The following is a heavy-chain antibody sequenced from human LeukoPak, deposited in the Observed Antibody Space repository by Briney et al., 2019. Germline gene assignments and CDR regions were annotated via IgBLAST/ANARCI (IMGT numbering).Heavy chain of an antibody. CDR1: GFTVSSNY. J-gene: IGHJ4*02. Sequence: GGSLRLSCAASGFTVSSNYMSWVRQAPGKGLEWVSALYSGGTTYYADSVKGRFTISTDNSKNTLYLQMNSLRGGDTAVYYCARQSSRLTIFDYWGQGTLVTVSS. D-gene: IGHD4/OR15-4a*01. CDR3: ARQSSRLTIFDY. V-gene: IGHV3-53*01. CDR2: LYSGGTT.